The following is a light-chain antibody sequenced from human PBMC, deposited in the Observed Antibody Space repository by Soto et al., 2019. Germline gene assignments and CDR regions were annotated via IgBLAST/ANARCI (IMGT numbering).Light chain of an antibody. CDR2: RVT. CDR1: SSDVGGYNY. CDR3: CAYAGINTVI. V-gene: IGLV2-8*01. Sequence: QSALTQPPSASGSPGQSVTISCTGTSSDVGGYNYVSWYQQHPGKAPKLLMFRVTERPSGVPDRFSGSKSGNTASLTVSGLQDEDEADYYCCAYAGINTVIFGGGTKLTV. J-gene: IGLJ2*01.